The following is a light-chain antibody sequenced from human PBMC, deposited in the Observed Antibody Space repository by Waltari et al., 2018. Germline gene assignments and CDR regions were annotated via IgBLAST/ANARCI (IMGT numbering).Light chain of an antibody. CDR1: QSIGTC. J-gene: IGKJ4*01. CDR2: WTS. Sequence: DIQMTQSPSTLSASVGDGVTITCRASQSIGTCLVWYQQKPGEAPKLLIDWTSRLQGGVPSRFSGSGSGTEFTLTVSSLQPDDFAIYYCEQYITWPLSFGGGTKVELK. V-gene: IGKV1-5*03. CDR3: EQYITWPLS.